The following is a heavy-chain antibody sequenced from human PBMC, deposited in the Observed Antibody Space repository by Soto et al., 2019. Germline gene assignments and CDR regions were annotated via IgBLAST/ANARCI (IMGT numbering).Heavy chain of an antibody. CDR3: ATVHMVGAAYNWLDP. D-gene: IGHD1-26*01. CDR2: ISAYNGYT. V-gene: IGHV1-18*01. J-gene: IGHJ5*02. Sequence: ASVKVSCKASGYTFTSYGISWVRQAPGQGLEWMGWISAYNGYTNYAQKVQGRVTMTTDTSTSTAYMELRSLRSDDTAVYYCATVHMVGAAYNWLDPWGQGTLVTSPQ. CDR1: GYTFTSYG.